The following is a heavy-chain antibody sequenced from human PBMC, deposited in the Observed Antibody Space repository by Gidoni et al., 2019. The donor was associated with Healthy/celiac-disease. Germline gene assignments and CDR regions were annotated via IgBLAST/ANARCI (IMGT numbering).Heavy chain of an antibody. CDR2: INHSGST. CDR3: AGYCSSTSCYRGSYYYYYYGMDV. J-gene: IGHJ6*02. CDR1: CGSFRGYY. Sequence: QVQLQQWGAGLLKPSETLSLTCAVYCGSFRGYYWSWIRQPPGKGLEWIGEINHSGSTNYNPPLKSLVPISGDTSKNQFSRKLSSVTAADTAVYYCAGYCSSTSCYRGSYYYYYYGMDVWGQGTTVTVSS. D-gene: IGHD2-2*02. V-gene: IGHV4-34*01.